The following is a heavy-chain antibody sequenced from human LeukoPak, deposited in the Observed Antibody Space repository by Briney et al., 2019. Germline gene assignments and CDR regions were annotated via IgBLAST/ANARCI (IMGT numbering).Heavy chain of an antibody. D-gene: IGHD6-19*01. CDR2: IKSKTDGGTT. Sequence: PGGSLRLSCTASGFTFGDYAMSWVRQAPGKGLEWVGRIKSKTDGGTTDYAAPVKGRFTISRDDSKNTLYLQMNSLKTEDTAVYYCTTVMGDVWQWLVPNNYWGQGTLVTVSS. CDR3: TTVMGDVWQWLVPNNY. V-gene: IGHV3-15*01. CDR1: GFTFGDYA. J-gene: IGHJ4*02.